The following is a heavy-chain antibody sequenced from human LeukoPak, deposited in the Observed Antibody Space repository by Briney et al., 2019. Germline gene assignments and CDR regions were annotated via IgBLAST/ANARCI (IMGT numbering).Heavy chain of an antibody. Sequence: ASVKVSCKASGYTFTGYYMHWVRQAPGQGLEWMGIINPSGGSTSYAQKFQGRVTMTRDMSTSTVYMELSSLRSEDTAVYYCASHPKTTMVRGVIISERGFDYWGQGTLVTVSS. V-gene: IGHV1-46*01. J-gene: IGHJ4*02. CDR1: GYTFTGYY. CDR2: INPSGGST. CDR3: ASHPKTTMVRGVIISERGFDY. D-gene: IGHD3-10*01.